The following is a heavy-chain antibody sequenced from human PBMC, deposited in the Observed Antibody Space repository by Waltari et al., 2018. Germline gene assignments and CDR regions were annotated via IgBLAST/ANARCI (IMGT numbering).Heavy chain of an antibody. CDR1: GNSFNGHY. Sequence: QVQLVQSGAEVKKPGASVKVSCKASGNSFNGHYIHWVRQAPGQGLEWMGWINPNSGGTMYGEKFQGRVTMTRDTSITTLYMELSSLRSDDTAVYYCARVWFHSGLDYWGQGTLVTVSS. CDR2: INPNSGGT. V-gene: IGHV1-2*02. D-gene: IGHD6-19*01. J-gene: IGHJ4*02. CDR3: ARVWFHSGLDY.